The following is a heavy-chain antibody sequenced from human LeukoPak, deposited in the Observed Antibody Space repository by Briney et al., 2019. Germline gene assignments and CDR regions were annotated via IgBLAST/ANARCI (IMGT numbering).Heavy chain of an antibody. Sequence: GGSLRLSCAASGFTFSSYWMHWVRQAPGKGLVWVSRIDSDGSSTSYADSVKSRFTISRDNAKNTLYLQMNSLRAEDAAVYYCARGDNYYGSGTYVFAYWGQGTLVTVSS. CDR1: GFTFSSYW. J-gene: IGHJ4*02. V-gene: IGHV3-74*01. CDR2: IDSDGSST. CDR3: ARGDNYYGSGTYVFAY. D-gene: IGHD3-10*01.